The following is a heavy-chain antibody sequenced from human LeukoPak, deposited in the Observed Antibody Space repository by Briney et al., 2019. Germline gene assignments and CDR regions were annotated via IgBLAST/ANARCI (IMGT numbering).Heavy chain of an antibody. CDR1: GLTFSNYE. Sequence: PGGSLRLSCAASGLTFSNYEMNWVRQAPGKGLEWVSYISSSGRTIYYADSVKGRFTVSRDNAKNSLYLQMSSLRTEDTAVYYCSSSTAIGYWGQGTLVTVSS. CDR3: SSSTAIGY. J-gene: IGHJ4*02. CDR2: ISSSGRTI. V-gene: IGHV3-48*03.